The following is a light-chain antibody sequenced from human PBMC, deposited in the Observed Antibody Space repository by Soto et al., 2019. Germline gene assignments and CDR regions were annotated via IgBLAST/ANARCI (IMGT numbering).Light chain of an antibody. CDR1: QSISSW. CDR3: QQYHSYSPFT. V-gene: IGKV1-5*01. Sequence: DIQMTQSPSTLSASVGDRVTVTCRASQSISSWLAWYQQKPGKAPKLLIYDASSLESGVPSRFSGSGSGTEFTLTISSLQPGDCATYYCQQYHSYSPFTFGPGTKVDIK. J-gene: IGKJ3*01. CDR2: DAS.